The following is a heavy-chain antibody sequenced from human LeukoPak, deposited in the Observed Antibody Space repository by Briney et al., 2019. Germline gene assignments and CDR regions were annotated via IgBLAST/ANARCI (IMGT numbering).Heavy chain of an antibody. CDR3: SRESGPFCPFGC. J-gene: IGHJ4*02. CDR1: GGSISGTNW. CDR2: ISLAGQT. D-gene: IGHD3-9*01. Sequence: PSGTLSLTCGVSGGSISGTNWWSWVRQPPGQGLEWIGEISLAGQTNYNPSLNGRVTMSLDKSSNQLSLHLTSVTAADTATYFCSRESGPFCPFGCWGQGTLVIASS. V-gene: IGHV4-4*02.